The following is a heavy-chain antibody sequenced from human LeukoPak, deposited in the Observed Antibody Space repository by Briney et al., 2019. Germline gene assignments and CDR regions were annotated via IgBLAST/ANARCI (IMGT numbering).Heavy chain of an antibody. J-gene: IGHJ4*02. D-gene: IGHD3-10*01. V-gene: IGHV3-23*01. Sequence: GGSLRLSCAASGFTFSSYAMSWVRQAPGKGLEWVSAISGSGGSTYYADSVKGRFTISRDNSKSTLYLQMNSLRAEDTAVYYCAKDPKSYGSGSYTFDYWGQGTLVTVSS. CDR1: GFTFSSYA. CDR2: ISGSGGST. CDR3: AKDPKSYGSGSYTFDY.